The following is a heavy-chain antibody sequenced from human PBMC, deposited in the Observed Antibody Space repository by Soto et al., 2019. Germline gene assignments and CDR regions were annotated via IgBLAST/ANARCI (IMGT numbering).Heavy chain of an antibody. J-gene: IGHJ3*02. V-gene: IGHV1-2*04. D-gene: IGHD7-27*01. CDR2: INPDTGGT. CDR3: ARDETGVDDALNI. Sequence: QVQLVQSGAEVKKPGASVKVSCKASGYIFSGYYLHWVRQAPGQGLEWMAWINPDTGGTNYAQKCQGWVTMTRDTSIATAYMELTRLKSDDTAVYYCARDETGVDDALNIWGQGTMVTVSS. CDR1: GYIFSGYY.